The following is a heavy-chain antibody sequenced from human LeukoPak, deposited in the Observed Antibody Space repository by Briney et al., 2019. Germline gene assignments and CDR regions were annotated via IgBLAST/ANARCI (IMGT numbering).Heavy chain of an antibody. CDR2: INSDGSWT. CDR1: GNYW. V-gene: IGHV3-74*01. Sequence: GGSLRLSCAASGNYWMHWVRQAPGKGLVWISHINSDGSWTSYADSVKGRFTISKDNAKNTLYLQMNSLRAEDTAVYYCAKSYNGYESKPDYWGQGTLVTVSS. J-gene: IGHJ4*02. D-gene: IGHD5-12*01. CDR3: AKSYNGYESKPDY.